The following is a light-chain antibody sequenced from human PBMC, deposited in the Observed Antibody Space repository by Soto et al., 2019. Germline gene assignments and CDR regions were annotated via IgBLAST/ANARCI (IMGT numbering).Light chain of an antibody. Sequence: VLTQSPATLSLSPGERATLSCRANQSVSANFLAWYQQKPGQAPRHLLYVASRKATGLPDKFSGSGSGTDVTLTIGRLEPEDFAVFYCHQHGRCPLTFGPGTNVDI. CDR3: HQHGRCPLT. J-gene: IGKJ3*01. CDR2: VAS. V-gene: IGKV3-20*01. CDR1: QSVSANF.